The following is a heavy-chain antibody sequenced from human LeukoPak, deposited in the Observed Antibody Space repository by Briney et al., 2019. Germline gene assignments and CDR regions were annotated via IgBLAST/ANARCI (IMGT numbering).Heavy chain of an antibody. Sequence: PSETLSLTCSVAGGTIRSSSYYWAWMGQPPGKGLEWIGTIYYTGSTSYSPSLKSRVIMTLDTSKNQFSLQVNSVTASDTAVYYRARLALSLVRDFDFWGQGSLVTVSS. CDR1: GGTIRSSSYY. V-gene: IGHV4-39*01. CDR3: ARLALSLVRDFDF. D-gene: IGHD3-10*01. CDR2: IYYTGST. J-gene: IGHJ4*02.